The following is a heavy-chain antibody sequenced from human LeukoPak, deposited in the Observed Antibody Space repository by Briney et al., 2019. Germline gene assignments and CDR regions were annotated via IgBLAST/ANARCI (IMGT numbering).Heavy chain of an antibody. Sequence: GGSLRLSCAASGFTFSSYGMHWVRQAPGKGLEWVAVMSYEGSHKYYADSVKGRFTISRDNSKNTLYLQMNSLRAEDTAVYYCAKGYGGYIDYWGQGTLVTVSS. CDR1: GFTFSSYG. D-gene: IGHD1-26*01. CDR2: MSYEGSHK. CDR3: AKGYGGYIDY. V-gene: IGHV3-30*18. J-gene: IGHJ4*02.